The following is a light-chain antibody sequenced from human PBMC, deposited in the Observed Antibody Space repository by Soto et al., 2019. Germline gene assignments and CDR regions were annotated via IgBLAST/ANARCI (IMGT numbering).Light chain of an antibody. Sequence: EIVLTQSPGTLSLSPGERATLSCRASQSVSSSYLAWYQQKPGQAPRLLIYGASSRATGIPDRFSGSGSGTDFTLTISRLEPDDFATYYCQQYNSSPSFGGGTKVEIK. CDR1: QSVSSSY. V-gene: IGKV3-20*01. CDR3: QQYNSSPS. J-gene: IGKJ4*01. CDR2: GAS.